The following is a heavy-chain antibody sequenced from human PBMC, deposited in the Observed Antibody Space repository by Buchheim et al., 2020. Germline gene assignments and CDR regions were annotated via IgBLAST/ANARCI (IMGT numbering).Heavy chain of an antibody. V-gene: IGHV1-69*01. D-gene: IGHD3-10*01. CDR3: ARVGDYGSGSYPNTKYYFDY. J-gene: IGHJ4*02. Sequence: QVQLVQSGAEVKKPGSSVKVSCKASGGTFSSYAISWVRQAPGQGLEWMGGIIPIFGTANYAQKFQGRVTITADESTSKAYMELSSLRSEDTAVYYCARVGDYGSGSYPNTKYYFDYWGQGTL. CDR1: GGTFSSYA. CDR2: IIPIFGTA.